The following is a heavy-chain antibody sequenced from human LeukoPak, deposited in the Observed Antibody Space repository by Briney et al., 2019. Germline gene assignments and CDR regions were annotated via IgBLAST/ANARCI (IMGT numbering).Heavy chain of an antibody. D-gene: IGHD4-17*01. Sequence: SETLSLTCTVSGGSISTFYWSWLRQPPGKGLEWIGYIFQTGHSNYNPSLKGRVTISVDRSKNQFSLKLSSVTAADTAVYYCARQAVTTELGLMDWFDPWGQGTLVTVSS. CDR2: IFQTGHS. CDR1: GGSISTFY. J-gene: IGHJ5*02. V-gene: IGHV4-59*08. CDR3: ARQAVTTELGLMDWFDP.